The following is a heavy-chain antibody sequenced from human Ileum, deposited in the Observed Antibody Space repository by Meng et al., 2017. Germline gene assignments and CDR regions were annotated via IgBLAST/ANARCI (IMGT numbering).Heavy chain of an antibody. V-gene: IGHV3-23*04. J-gene: IGHJ5*02. D-gene: IGHD3-22*01. CDR3: AKVDWIVVSWFDP. CDR2: VTGSGDRT. CDR1: GFTCSHYA. Sequence: EVQVGGAGGGLAEPWGSLRLSCTAFGFTCSHYAMGWVRQAAGKGLEWVSRVTGSGDRTNYADSVKGRFTISRDNSKNILYLQMNSLRVEDTAIYYCAKVDWIVVSWFDPWGQGTLVTVSS.